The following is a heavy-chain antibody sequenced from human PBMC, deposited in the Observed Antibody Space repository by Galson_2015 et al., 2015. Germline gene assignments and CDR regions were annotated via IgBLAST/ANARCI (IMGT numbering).Heavy chain of an antibody. CDR3: SRGGHSTSLDFEFFQD. Sequence: SLRLSCAASGFTFRSDWMTWVRQAPGKGLEWVANIKKDGSEIYYVDSVKGRFTISRDNAKNLVYLQMNDLGAEDTAVYYCSRGGHSTSLDFEFFQDWGQGTLITVSS. CDR2: IKKDGSEI. CDR1: GFTFRSDW. V-gene: IGHV3-7*04. D-gene: IGHD2-2*01. J-gene: IGHJ1*01.